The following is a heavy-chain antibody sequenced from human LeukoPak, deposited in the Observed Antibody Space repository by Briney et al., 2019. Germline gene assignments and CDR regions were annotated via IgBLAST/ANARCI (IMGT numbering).Heavy chain of an antibody. CDR1: GGSIRSSSHY. Sequence: SETLSLTCTVSGGSIRSSSHYWGWIRQPPGTGLEWIGNIYKSGSTYYNPSLKSRVTISVDTSKNQFSLKLSSVTAADTAVYYCARIPTVTFFDYWGQGTLVTVSS. D-gene: IGHD4-17*01. CDR3: ARIPTVTFFDY. V-gene: IGHV4-39*07. J-gene: IGHJ4*02. CDR2: IYKSGST.